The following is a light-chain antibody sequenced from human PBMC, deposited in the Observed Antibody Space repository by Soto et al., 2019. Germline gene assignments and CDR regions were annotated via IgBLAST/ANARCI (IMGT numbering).Light chain of an antibody. CDR3: QHYSTSRYN. CDR1: QSVSSSY. Sequence: EIVLTQSPGTLSLSPGERATLSCRASQSVSSSYLAWYQQKPGQAPRLLIYGTSSRVTGIPDTFSGSGSGTDFTLTISRLETEDFAVYYCQHYSTSRYNFGQGTKLEIK. CDR2: GTS. V-gene: IGKV3-20*01. J-gene: IGKJ2*01.